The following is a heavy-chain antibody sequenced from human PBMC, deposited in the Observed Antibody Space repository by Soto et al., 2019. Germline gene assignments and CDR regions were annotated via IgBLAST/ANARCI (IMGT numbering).Heavy chain of an antibody. CDR2: ISGTGYGT. CDR3: AKARQAQSHYYYGMDV. Sequence: GGSLRLSCAASGFTFSNNAMNWVRQARGNGLEWVSGISGTGYGTYYADSVKGRFTISRDSSNNTLYLQMNSLRGEDTAIYYCAKARQAQSHYYYGMDVWGQGPPVTVSS. V-gene: IGHV3-23*01. D-gene: IGHD6-19*01. J-gene: IGHJ6*02. CDR1: GFTFSNNA.